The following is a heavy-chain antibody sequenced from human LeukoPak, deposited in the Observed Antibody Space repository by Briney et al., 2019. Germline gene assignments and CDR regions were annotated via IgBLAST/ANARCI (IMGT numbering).Heavy chain of an antibody. J-gene: IGHJ4*02. CDR3: ARDLGSPGTHPYYFDY. D-gene: IGHD3-10*01. V-gene: IGHV3-48*04. Sequence: GGSLRLSCAASGITFSTYTMTWVRQAPGKGLEWVSYISSSSSTIYYADSVKGRFTISRDNAKNSLYLQMDSLRAEDTAVYYCARDLGSPGTHPYYFDYWGQGTLVTVSS. CDR1: GITFSTYT. CDR2: ISSSSSTI.